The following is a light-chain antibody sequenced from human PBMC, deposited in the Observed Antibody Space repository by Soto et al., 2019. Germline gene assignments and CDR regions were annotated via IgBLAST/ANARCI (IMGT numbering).Light chain of an antibody. CDR1: SSDVGGYNY. Sequence: QSALTQPASVSGSPGQSITISCTGTSSDVGGYNYVSWYQQHPGTAPKLMIYEVSNRPSGVSNRFPGSKSRNTASLTISGLQAEDEADYYYSSYTSSSTVVFGGGTKLTVL. CDR2: EVS. CDR3: SSYTSSSTVV. J-gene: IGLJ2*01. V-gene: IGLV2-14*01.